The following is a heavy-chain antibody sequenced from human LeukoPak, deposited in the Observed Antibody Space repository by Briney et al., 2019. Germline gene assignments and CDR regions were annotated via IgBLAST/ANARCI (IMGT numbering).Heavy chain of an antibody. D-gene: IGHD3-10*01. CDR2: ILPDGSAK. V-gene: IGHV3-7*01. CDR3: ASQPRGGVIVYFDY. Sequence: GGSLRLSCAASGFTFSSYWMSWVRQAPGKGLEWVANILPDGSAKNYVDSVKGRFIISRDNAKNSVSLQMNGLRAEDTAVYYCASQPRGGVIVYFDYWGQGTLVTVSS. CDR1: GFTFSSYW. J-gene: IGHJ4*02.